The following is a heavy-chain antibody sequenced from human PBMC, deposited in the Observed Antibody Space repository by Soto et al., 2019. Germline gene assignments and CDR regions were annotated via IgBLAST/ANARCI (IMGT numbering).Heavy chain of an antibody. CDR3: ARRTVLLNFDP. CDR2: IIPIFGTA. Sequence: QVQLVQSGAEVKKPGSSVKVSCKASGGTFSSYAISWVRQAPGQGLEWMGGIIPIFGTANYAQKFQGRVTITADESTGTAYMALSSLRSEETAVYYCARRTVLLNFDPWGQGTLVTVSS. CDR1: GGTFSSYA. J-gene: IGHJ5*02. V-gene: IGHV1-69*01. D-gene: IGHD3-10*01.